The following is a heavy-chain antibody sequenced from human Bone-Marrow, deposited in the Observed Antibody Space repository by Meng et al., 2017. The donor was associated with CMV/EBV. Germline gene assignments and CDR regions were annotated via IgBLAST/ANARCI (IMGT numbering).Heavy chain of an antibody. D-gene: IGHD3-3*01. V-gene: IGHV1-69*05. Sequence: SVKVSCKASGGTFSSYALSWVRQAPGQGLEWMGGIIPIFGTANYAQKFQGRVTITTDESTSTAYMELSSLRSEDTAVYYCARDFWSGRPYYGMDVWGQGTTVTVSS. CDR1: GGTFSSYA. J-gene: IGHJ6*02. CDR3: ARDFWSGRPYYGMDV. CDR2: IIPIFGTA.